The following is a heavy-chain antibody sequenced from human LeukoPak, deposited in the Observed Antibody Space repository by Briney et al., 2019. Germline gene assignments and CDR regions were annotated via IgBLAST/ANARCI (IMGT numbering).Heavy chain of an antibody. CDR2: INHSGST. J-gene: IGHJ4*02. V-gene: IGHV4-34*01. Sequence: SGTLSLTCAVYGGSFRGYYWSWIRQPPGKGLEWIGEINHSGSTNYNPSLKSRVTISVDTSKNQFSLKLSSVTAADTAVYYCARTRAYGGRPDYWGQGTLVTVSS. CDR3: ARTRAYGGRPDY. CDR1: GGSFRGYY. D-gene: IGHD4-23*01.